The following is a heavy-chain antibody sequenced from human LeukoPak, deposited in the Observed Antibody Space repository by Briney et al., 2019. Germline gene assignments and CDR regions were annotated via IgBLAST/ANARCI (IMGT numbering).Heavy chain of an antibody. V-gene: IGHV4-31*03. CDR2: IYYSGST. J-gene: IGHJ4*02. CDR3: ARSHSSSWYFTRSGIDY. D-gene: IGHD6-13*01. Sequence: ASETLSLTCTVSGGSISSGGYSWSWIRQHPGKGLEWIGYIYYSGSTYYNPSLKSRVTISVDTSKNQFSLKLSSVTAADTAVYYCARSHSSSWYFTRSGIDYWGQGTLVTVSS. CDR1: GGSISSGGYS.